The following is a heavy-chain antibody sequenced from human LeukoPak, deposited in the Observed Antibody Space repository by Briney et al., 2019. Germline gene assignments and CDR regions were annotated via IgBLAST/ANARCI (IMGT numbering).Heavy chain of an antibody. Sequence: ASVKVSCKASGYTFTSYGISWVRQAPGQGLEWMGWISAYNGNTNYARKLQGRVTMTTDTSTSTAYMELRSLRSDDTAMYYCARDKQWLSGGYWFDPWGQGTLVTVSS. D-gene: IGHD6-19*01. CDR3: ARDKQWLSGGYWFDP. CDR1: GYTFTSYG. J-gene: IGHJ5*02. CDR2: ISAYNGNT. V-gene: IGHV1-18*01.